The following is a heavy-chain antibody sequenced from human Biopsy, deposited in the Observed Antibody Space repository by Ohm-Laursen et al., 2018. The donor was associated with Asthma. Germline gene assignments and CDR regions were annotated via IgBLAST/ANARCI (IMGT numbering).Heavy chain of an antibody. CDR1: GGSITSSSYY. J-gene: IGHJ4*02. D-gene: IGHD3-22*01. CDR3: VRHQYSSSWSTFDY. Sequence: SETLSLTCAVSGGSITSSSYYWGWIRQPPGKGMEWIRSMYHSGSPYYHPSLKSRATISVDTSKNQLSLKMSSGTAADTAVYFCVRHQYSSSWSTFDYWGQGALVTVSS. V-gene: IGHV4-39*01. CDR2: MYHSGSP.